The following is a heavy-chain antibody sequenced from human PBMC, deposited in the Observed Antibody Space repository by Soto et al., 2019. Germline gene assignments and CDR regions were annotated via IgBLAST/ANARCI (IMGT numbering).Heavy chain of an antibody. CDR1: GDTFISYY. D-gene: IGHD3-9*01. V-gene: IGHV1-46*01. CDR2: INLSAGST. J-gene: IGHJ6*02. Sequence: ASVKVSCKASGDTFISYYMPWVRHAPGQGLEWIGIINLSAGSTSYAQKFQGRVTITRDTSTSTVYMDMISLRSEDTAVYYCASSAPDILTTYSYSMDVWGQGTTVTV. CDR3: ASSAPDILTTYSYSMDV.